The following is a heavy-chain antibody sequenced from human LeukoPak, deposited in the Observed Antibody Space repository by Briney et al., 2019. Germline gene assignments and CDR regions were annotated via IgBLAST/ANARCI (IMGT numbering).Heavy chain of an antibody. CDR3: AGAYSAYDPFDY. D-gene: IGHD5-12*01. CDR2: IYSGGST. Sequence: GGSLRLSCAASGFTVSSNYMSWVRQAPGKGLEWVSVIYSGGSTYYADSVKGRFTISRDNAKNTLYLQMNSLRVEDTAIYFCAGAYSAYDPFDYWGQGILVTVSS. CDR1: GFTVSSNY. V-gene: IGHV3-66*01. J-gene: IGHJ4*02.